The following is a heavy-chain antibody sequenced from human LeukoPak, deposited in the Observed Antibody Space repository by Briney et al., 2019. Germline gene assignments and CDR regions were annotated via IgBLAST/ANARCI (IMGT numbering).Heavy chain of an antibody. J-gene: IGHJ4*02. CDR1: GYTFTSYD. V-gene: IGHV1-46*01. Sequence: ASVKVSCKASGYTFTSYDINWVRQAPGQGLEWMGIIHPSGGNPRSTENFQGRVTMTRDTSTSTVYLELRSLTSQDTAVYYCARDCSSTACQGPVLDFWGQGTLVTVSS. D-gene: IGHD6-13*01. CDR2: IHPSGGNP. CDR3: ARDCSSTACQGPVLDF.